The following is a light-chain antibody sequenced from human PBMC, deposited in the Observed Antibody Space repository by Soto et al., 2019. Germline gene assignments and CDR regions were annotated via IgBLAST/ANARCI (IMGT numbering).Light chain of an antibody. CDR2: GTS. V-gene: IGKV3-15*01. CDR1: QSVSTN. J-gene: IGKJ1*01. CDR3: HQYNFWPT. Sequence: IVMTQSPATMSVSPGSRATLSCRASQSVSTNLDWYQQKPGQSPRLLIYGTSTRATGVPARFSGGGSGTEFTLTSNSLQSEVFAVYCCHQYNFWPTFGQGTQVEFK.